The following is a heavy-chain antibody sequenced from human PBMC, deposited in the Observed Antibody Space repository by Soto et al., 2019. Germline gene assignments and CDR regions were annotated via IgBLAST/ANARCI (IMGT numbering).Heavy chain of an antibody. V-gene: IGHV4-4*02. Sequence: QVQLQESGPGLVKPSGTLSLTCAVSGGSISSGTWWSLVRQPPGRGLEWIGEIYHSGSPNYNPSLKSRVTMSVDKSKNLFSLRLSSVTAADSALYYCARRVPAAPNWFDPWGQGTLVTVSS. CDR3: ARRVPAAPNWFDP. CDR1: GGSISSGTW. D-gene: IGHD2-2*01. J-gene: IGHJ5*02. CDR2: IYHSGSP.